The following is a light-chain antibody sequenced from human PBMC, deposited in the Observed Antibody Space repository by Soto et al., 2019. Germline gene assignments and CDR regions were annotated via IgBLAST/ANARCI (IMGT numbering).Light chain of an antibody. J-gene: IGKJ3*01. V-gene: IGKV3-20*01. Sequence: EVVMTQSPCTLSLSPGERATLSCRASQSVSSSYLVWHQQKPGQAPRLLIYAASRRATGIPDRFSGSGSGTDFTLTISRLEPEDFGVYYCQQYGDSPLTSGPGTKVDIK. CDR2: AAS. CDR1: QSVSSSY. CDR3: QQYGDSPLT.